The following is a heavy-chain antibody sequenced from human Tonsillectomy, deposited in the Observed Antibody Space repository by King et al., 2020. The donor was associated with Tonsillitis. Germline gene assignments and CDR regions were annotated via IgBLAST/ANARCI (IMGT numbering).Heavy chain of an antibody. CDR3: ARLGCRSDSCYPGY. D-gene: IGHD2-15*01. J-gene: IGHJ4*02. V-gene: IGHV4-39*01. CDR1: GGSISSNNYY. Sequence: QLQESGPGLVKPSETLSLTCTVSGGSISSNNYYWGWIRQPPGKGLEWIGNIYYSGRTYYNASLKSRVTISVDTSKNQFSLKLSSVPAADTAVYYCARLGCRSDSCYPGYWGQGTLVTVSS. CDR2: IYYSGRT.